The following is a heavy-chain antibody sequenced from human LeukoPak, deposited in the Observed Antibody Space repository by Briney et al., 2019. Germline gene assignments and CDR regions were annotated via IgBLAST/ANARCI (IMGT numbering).Heavy chain of an antibody. J-gene: IGHJ4*02. D-gene: IGHD6-6*01. CDR3: ARDLSIAARPFDY. CDR2: INPNSGGT. V-gene: IGHV1-2*02. Sequence: ASVTVSCTASGYTFTGYYMHWVRQAPGQGLEWMGWINPNSGGTNYAQKFQGRVTMTRDTSISTAYMELSRLRSDDTAVYYCARDLSIAARPFDYWGQGTLVTVSS. CDR1: GYTFTGYY.